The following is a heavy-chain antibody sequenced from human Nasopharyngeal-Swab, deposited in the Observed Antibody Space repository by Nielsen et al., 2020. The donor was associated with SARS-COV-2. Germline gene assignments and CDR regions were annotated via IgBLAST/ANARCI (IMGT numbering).Heavy chain of an antibody. Sequence: SVKVSCKASGGTFSSYAISWVRQAPGQGLEWMGGIIPIFGTANYAQKFQGRVTITADESTSTAYMELSSLRSEDTAVYYCATDSLYRDAFDIWGQGTMVTVSS. CDR3: ATDSLYRDAFDI. J-gene: IGHJ3*02. CDR1: GGTFSSYA. D-gene: IGHD3-16*02. CDR2: IIPIFGTA. V-gene: IGHV1-69*13.